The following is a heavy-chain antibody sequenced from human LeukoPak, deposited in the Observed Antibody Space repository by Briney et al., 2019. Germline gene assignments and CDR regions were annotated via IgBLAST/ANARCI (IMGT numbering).Heavy chain of an antibody. CDR3: AKVARDSSGYWGWDYMDV. V-gene: IGHV3-23*01. CDR1: GFTFSSYA. Sequence: GGSLRLSCAASGFTFSSYAMSWVSQAPGKGLEWVSAISGSGGSTYYADSVKGRFTISRDNSKNTLYLQMNSLRAEDTAVYYCAKVARDSSGYWGWDYMDVWGKGTTVTVSS. J-gene: IGHJ6*03. D-gene: IGHD3-22*01. CDR2: ISGSGGST.